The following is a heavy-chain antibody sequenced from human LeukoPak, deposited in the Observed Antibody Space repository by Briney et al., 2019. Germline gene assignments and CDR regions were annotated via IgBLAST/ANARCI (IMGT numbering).Heavy chain of an antibody. V-gene: IGHV3-23*01. CDR1: GFTFSSYA. CDR2: SGTAGGT. D-gene: IGHD6-13*01. J-gene: IGHJ4*02. CDR3: AKGAMRQQLSD. Sequence: GGSLRLSCAASGFTFSSYAMSWVRQAPEKGRDWVSSSGTAGGTYYADSVKGRFTISRDNSENTLYLQMNSLRPEDTALYYCAKGAMRQQLSDWGQGTLVTVSS.